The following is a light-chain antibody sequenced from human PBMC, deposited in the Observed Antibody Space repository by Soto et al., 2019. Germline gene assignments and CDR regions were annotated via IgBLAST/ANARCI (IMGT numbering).Light chain of an antibody. CDR3: SSYTSSSTL. CDR1: SSDVGSYNY. Sequence: QSVLTQPASVSGCPGQSITISCTGTSSDVGSYNYVSWYQQYPGKAPKLMIYEVSDRPSGISSRFSGSKSGNTASLTISGLQTEDEADYYCSSYTSSSTLFGTGTKVTVL. V-gene: IGLV2-14*01. J-gene: IGLJ1*01. CDR2: EVS.